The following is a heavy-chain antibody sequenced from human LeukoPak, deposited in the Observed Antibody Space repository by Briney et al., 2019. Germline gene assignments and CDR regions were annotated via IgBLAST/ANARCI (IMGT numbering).Heavy chain of an antibody. CDR2: ISNGGST. CDR3: VRLQPNTGEWAFDI. D-gene: IGHD1-1*01. CDR1: GGSISTYY. Sequence: PSETLSLTCTVSGGSISTYYWSWVRQPPGEGLEWIGYISNGGSTKYNPSLKSRVTISGDTSKNQLSLKLSSVTAADTAVYHCVRLQPNTGEWAFDIWGQGTMVSVSS. J-gene: IGHJ3*02. V-gene: IGHV4-59*01.